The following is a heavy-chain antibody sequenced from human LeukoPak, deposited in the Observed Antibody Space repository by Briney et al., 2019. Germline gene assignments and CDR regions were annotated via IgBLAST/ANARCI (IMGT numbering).Heavy chain of an antibody. CDR2: LKQDGSEK. D-gene: IGHD5-24*01. J-gene: IGHJ4*02. V-gene: IGHV3-7*01. CDR3: ARDKMYTSSADY. Sequence: GGSLRLSCAASGFTFSSYWMNWVSQAPGRGLEWLANLKQDGSEKHYVDSVKGRFTISRDNAKNSLYLQMNSLRAEDTAVYYCARDKMYTSSADYRGQGTLVTVSS. CDR1: GFTFSSYW.